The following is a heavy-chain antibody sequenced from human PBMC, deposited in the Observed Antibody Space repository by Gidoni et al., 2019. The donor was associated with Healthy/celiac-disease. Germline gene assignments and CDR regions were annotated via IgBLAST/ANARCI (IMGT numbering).Heavy chain of an antibody. J-gene: IGHJ4*02. V-gene: IGHV3-23*01. Sequence: EVQLLESGGVLVQPGGSLRLSCSASGFPFSSYAMSWVRQAPGKGLEWVSGSSGSGGSKYYADSVKGRFTISRDNSKNTLYLQMNSMRADDTAVYYCAKGGVLRYCDAFDYWGQGTLVTVSS. D-gene: IGHD3-9*01. CDR3: AKGGVLRYCDAFDY. CDR1: GFPFSSYA. CDR2: SSGSGGSK.